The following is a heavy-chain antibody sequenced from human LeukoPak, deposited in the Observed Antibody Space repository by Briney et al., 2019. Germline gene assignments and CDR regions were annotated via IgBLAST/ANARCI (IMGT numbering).Heavy chain of an antibody. J-gene: IGHJ6*03. Sequence: SGTLSLTCAVSGGSISSSNWWSWVRQPPGKGLEWIGEIYHSGSTNYNPSLKSRVTISVDTSKNQFSLKLSSVTAADTAVYYCARRVYGSGSYRHVDYYYYYMDVWGKGTTVTISS. CDR3: ARRVYGSGSYRHVDYYYYYMDV. D-gene: IGHD3-10*01. V-gene: IGHV4-4*02. CDR1: GGSISSSNW. CDR2: IYHSGST.